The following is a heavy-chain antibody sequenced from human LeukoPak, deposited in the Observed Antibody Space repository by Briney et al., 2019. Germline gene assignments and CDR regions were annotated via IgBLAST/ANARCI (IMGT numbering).Heavy chain of an antibody. CDR2: ISGRGDKT. V-gene: IGHV3-23*01. Sequence: GGSLRLSCAASGFTFSNYAMSWVRQAPGRGLEWVSAISGRGDKTYHADSVKGRFTISRDNSRNTLSLQVNSLRAEDTAIYYCAKDTSAWWYHRAYMDVWGKGTTVTVSS. J-gene: IGHJ6*03. D-gene: IGHD2-15*01. CDR1: GFTFSNYA. CDR3: AKDTSAWWYHRAYMDV.